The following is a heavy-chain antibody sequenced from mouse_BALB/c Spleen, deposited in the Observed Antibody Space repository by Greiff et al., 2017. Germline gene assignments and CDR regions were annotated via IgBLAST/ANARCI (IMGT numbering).Heavy chain of an antibody. CDR2: IWSGGST. J-gene: IGHJ2*01. Sequence: VQLQQSGPGLVQPSQSLSITCTVSGFSLTSYGVHWVRQSPGKGLEWLGVIWSGGSTDYNAAFISRLSISKDNSKSQVFFKMNSLQANDTAIYYCARNSVTTATLFDYWGQGTTLTVSS. D-gene: IGHD1-2*01. V-gene: IGHV2-2*02. CDR1: GFSLTSYG. CDR3: ARNSVTTATLFDY.